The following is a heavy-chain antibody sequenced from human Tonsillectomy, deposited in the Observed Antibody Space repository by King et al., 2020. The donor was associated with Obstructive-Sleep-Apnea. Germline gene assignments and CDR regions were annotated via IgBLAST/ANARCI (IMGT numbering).Heavy chain of an antibody. CDR1: GGSINSINYY. D-gene: IGHD6-13*01. CDR3: ASDIAGTGLAATGAWGVDNWFDP. Sequence: QLQESGPGLVKPSETLSLTCTVSGGSINSINYYWGWIRQPPGKGLEWLGSLYYSGSTYYNPSLRSRVTMSVDTSKNQFSLKLSTVTAADTAVYYCASDIAGTGLAATGAWGVDNWFDPWGQGTLVTVSS. J-gene: IGHJ5*02. CDR2: LYYSGST. V-gene: IGHV4-39*07.